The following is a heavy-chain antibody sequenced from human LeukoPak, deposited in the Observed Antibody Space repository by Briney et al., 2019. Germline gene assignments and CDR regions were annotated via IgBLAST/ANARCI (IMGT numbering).Heavy chain of an antibody. CDR3: ARVTAAAEPTFDY. D-gene: IGHD6-13*01. V-gene: IGHV4-59*01. CDR1: GGSISSYY. CDR2: ISYSGST. J-gene: IGHJ4*02. Sequence: SETLSLTCTVSGGSISSYYWGWIRQPPGKGLEWIGYISYSGSTNYNPSLKSRVIISVDTSKNQFSLKLSSVTAADTAVYYCARVTAAAEPTFDYWGQGTLVTVSS.